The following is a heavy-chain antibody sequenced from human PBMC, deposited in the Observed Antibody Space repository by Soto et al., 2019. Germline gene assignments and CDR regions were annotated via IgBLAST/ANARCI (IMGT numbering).Heavy chain of an antibody. CDR3: ATGGYCNTKCYNFFDY. CDR2: IYPGDSDT. J-gene: IGHJ4*02. V-gene: IGHV5-51*01. CDR1: GCSFAPYW. D-gene: IGHD2-15*01. Sequence: GESLTSSCRASGCSFAPYWIGWVRQMPGKGLEWMGIIYPGDSDTKYSPSFQGQVTISADKSITTAYLQWSSLKASDTAMYYCATGGYCNTKCYNFFDYWGRGTLVTVSS.